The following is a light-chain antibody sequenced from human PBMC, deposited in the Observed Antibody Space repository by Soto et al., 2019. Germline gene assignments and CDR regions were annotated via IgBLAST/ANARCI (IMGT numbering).Light chain of an antibody. CDR1: SSDVGGYNY. J-gene: IGLJ1*01. V-gene: IGLV2-8*01. CDR3: SSYAGSNNFV. CDR2: EVT. Sequence: QSVLTQPPSASGFPGQSVTISCTGTSSDVGGYNYVSWYQQHPGKAPKLMIFEVTRRPSGVPDRFSGSKSGNTASLTVSGLQAEDEADYYCSSYAGSNNFVFGSGTKATVL.